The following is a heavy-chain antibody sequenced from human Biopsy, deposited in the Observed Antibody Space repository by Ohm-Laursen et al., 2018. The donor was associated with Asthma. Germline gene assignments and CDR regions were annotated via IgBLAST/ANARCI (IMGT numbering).Heavy chain of an antibody. CDR2: ISVYNGNT. D-gene: IGHD3-10*01. CDR1: GYTFNSAG. V-gene: IGHV1-18*01. Sequence: ASVKVSCKTSGYTFNSAGITWVRQAPGQGLEWMGWISVYNGNTKVAQKLQDRVTTITETSTSTAYMELRSLRSDDTAVYFCARAVDYSHYYGIDVWGQGTTVTVS. CDR3: ARAVDYSHYYGIDV. J-gene: IGHJ6*02.